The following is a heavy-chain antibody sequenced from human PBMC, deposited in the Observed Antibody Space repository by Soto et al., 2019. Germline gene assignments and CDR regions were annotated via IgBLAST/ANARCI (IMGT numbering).Heavy chain of an antibody. CDR2: IKEDGSEK. J-gene: IGHJ4*02. V-gene: IGHV3-7*01. CDR1: GFTLSYYW. D-gene: IGHD2-15*01. CDR3: ARDCSGGSCQY. Sequence: PGGSLRLSCAASGFTLSYYWMSWVRQAPGKGLEWVANIKEDGSEKYYVDSVKGRFTISRDNAQNSVFLQMNGLRVEDTAIYYCARDCSGGSCQYWGQGTLVTVSS.